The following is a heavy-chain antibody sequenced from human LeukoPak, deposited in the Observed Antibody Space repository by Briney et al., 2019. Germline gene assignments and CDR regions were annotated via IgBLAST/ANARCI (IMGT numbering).Heavy chain of an antibody. CDR2: VFYTGKT. Sequence: PSEILCFTRTVCGASISTSDYYSVLIGPSHVKGLEWIGDVFYTGKTNYNPSLRGRATISIDTSKNQFSLKLTYVTAADTAVYYCARVFDSWGQGTLVTVSS. J-gene: IGHJ4*02. V-gene: IGHV4-39*07. CDR3: ARVFDS. CDR1: GASISTSDYY.